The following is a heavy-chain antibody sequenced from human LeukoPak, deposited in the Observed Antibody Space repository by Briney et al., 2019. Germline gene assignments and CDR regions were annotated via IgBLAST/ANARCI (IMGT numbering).Heavy chain of an antibody. CDR3: ARFSPRAMGNYLDF. J-gene: IGHJ4*02. CDR2: IYHSGST. Sequence: PSQALSLTCTVSGGSISSSNWWSWVRQPPGKGLEWIGEIYHSGSTNYNPSLKSRVTISVDKSKNQFSLKLSPVTAADTAVYYCARFSPRAMGNYLDFWGQGTLVTVSS. CDR1: GGSISSSNW. D-gene: IGHD7-27*01. V-gene: IGHV4-4*02.